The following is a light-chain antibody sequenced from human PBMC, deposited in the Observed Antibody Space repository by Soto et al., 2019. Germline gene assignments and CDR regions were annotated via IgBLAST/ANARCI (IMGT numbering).Light chain of an antibody. Sequence: DIQMTQSPSTLSASVGDRVTITCRASQSINNWLAWYQQKPGKAPNLLIFDASSLQSGVPSRFSGSGSGTEFTLTISSLQPDDFATYFCQQYNSYLGSFGQGTKLQIK. V-gene: IGKV1-5*01. CDR3: QQYNSYLGS. J-gene: IGKJ2*01. CDR1: QSINNW. CDR2: DAS.